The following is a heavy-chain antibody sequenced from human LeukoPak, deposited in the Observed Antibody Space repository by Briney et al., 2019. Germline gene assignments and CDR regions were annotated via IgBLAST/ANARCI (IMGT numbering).Heavy chain of an antibody. V-gene: IGHV3-30-3*01. D-gene: IGHD4-17*01. J-gene: IGHJ2*01. CDR2: ISYDGSNK. CDR3: TTTHYGDLGFDWYFDL. Sequence: GGSLRLSCAASGFTFSNYPMHWVRQAPGKGLEWVAVISYDGSNKYYADSVKGRFTISRDNSKNTLYLQMNSLRAEDTAVYYCTTTHYGDLGFDWYFDLWGRGTLVTVSS. CDR1: GFTFSNYP.